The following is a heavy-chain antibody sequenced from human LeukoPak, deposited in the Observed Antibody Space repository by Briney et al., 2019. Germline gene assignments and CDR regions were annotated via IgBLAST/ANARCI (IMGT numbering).Heavy chain of an antibody. D-gene: IGHD6-13*01. CDR2: ISSSSSYI. CDR1: GFTFSSYS. CDR3: TRDLSFRSSSHFDY. Sequence: MPGGSLRLSCAASGFTFSSYSMNWVRQAPGKGLEWVSSISSSSSYIYYADSVKGRFTISRDNAKNSLYLQMNSLRAEDTAVYYCTRDLSFRSSSHFDYWGQGTLVTVSS. J-gene: IGHJ4*02. V-gene: IGHV3-21*01.